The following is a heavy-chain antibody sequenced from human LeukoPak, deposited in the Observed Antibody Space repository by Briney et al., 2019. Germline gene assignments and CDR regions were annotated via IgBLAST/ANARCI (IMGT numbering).Heavy chain of an antibody. CDR3: ARDWSCFDY. CDR1: GYTFTTYG. V-gene: IGHV1-18*01. D-gene: IGHD1-26*01. J-gene: IGHJ4*02. Sequence: ASVKVSCEASGYTFTTYGINWVRQAPGQGLEWMGWISAYNGNTNYAQKLQGRVTMTTDTSTSTAYMGLRSLRSDDTAVYYCARDWSCFDYWGQGTLVTVSS. CDR2: ISAYNGNT.